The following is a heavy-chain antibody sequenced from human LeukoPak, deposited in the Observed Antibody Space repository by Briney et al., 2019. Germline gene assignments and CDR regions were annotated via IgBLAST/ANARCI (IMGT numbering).Heavy chain of an antibody. Sequence: SETLSLNCTVSGGSISSYYWSWIRQPPGKGLEWIGYIYTSGSTNYNPSLKSRVTISVDTSKNQFSLKLSSVTAADTAVYYSARHTRRDGYNHYFDYWGQGTLVTVSS. D-gene: IGHD5-24*01. CDR2: IYTSGST. J-gene: IGHJ4*02. CDR1: GGSISSYY. CDR3: ARHTRRDGYNHYFDY. V-gene: IGHV4-4*09.